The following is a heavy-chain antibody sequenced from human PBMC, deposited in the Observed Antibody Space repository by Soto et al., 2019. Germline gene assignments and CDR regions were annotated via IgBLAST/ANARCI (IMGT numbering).Heavy chain of an antibody. Sequence: EVQLVESGGNLVQPGGSLRLSCAASVFTFSDHYMDWVRQAPGKGLEWVGRIGNKVNSYTTNYAASVKGRFPISRDDSKNSLYLQVNSLKTEHTAVYYCTSVNLLGFGVDPRTNERASDDWGQGTLVTVSS. CDR1: VFTFSDHY. V-gene: IGHV3-72*01. D-gene: IGHD3-10*01. CDR3: TSVNLLGFGVDPRTNERASDD. CDR2: IGNKVNSYTT. J-gene: IGHJ4*02.